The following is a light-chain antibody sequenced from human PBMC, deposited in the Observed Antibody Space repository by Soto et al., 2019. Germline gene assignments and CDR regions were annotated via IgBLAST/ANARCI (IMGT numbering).Light chain of an antibody. Sequence: DIQMTQSPSSLSASVGDRVTITCRASQSISNYLEWYQQTPGKAPKLLMYAASSLQRGVPSRFSGSGSGTDFTLTISSLQPEDFATYYCQQSYSTPWTFGQGTKVEIK. CDR1: QSISNY. J-gene: IGKJ1*01. CDR3: QQSYSTPWT. V-gene: IGKV1-39*01. CDR2: AAS.